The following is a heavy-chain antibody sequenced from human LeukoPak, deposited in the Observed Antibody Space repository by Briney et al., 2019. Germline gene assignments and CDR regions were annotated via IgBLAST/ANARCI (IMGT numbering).Heavy chain of an antibody. J-gene: IGHJ4*02. CDR2: IWYDGTNR. CDR1: GFTFSTYG. V-gene: IGHV3-33*06. Sequence: PGGSLRLSCTTSGFTFSTYGMHWVRQAPGKGLEWVAVIWYDGTNRYYADSVKGRFTISRDNSKNTLYLQMNSLRAEDTAVYYCANRRSSSWYMRDFDYWGQGTLVTVSS. CDR3: ANRRSSSWYMRDFDY. D-gene: IGHD6-13*01.